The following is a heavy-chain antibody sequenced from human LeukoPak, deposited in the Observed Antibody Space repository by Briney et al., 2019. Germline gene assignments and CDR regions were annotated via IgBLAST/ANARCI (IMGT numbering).Heavy chain of an antibody. D-gene: IGHD6-13*01. CDR3: ASSYSSSWYSEQYYYYYMDV. J-gene: IGHJ6*03. CDR1: GGSISSGGYY. Sequence: SETLSLTCTVSGGSISSGGYYWSWIRQPPGKGLEWIGYIYHSGSTYYNPSLKSRVTISVDRSKNQFSLKLSSVTAADTAVYYCASSYSSSWYSEQYYYYYMDVWGKGTTVTVSS. V-gene: IGHV4-30-2*01. CDR2: IYHSGST.